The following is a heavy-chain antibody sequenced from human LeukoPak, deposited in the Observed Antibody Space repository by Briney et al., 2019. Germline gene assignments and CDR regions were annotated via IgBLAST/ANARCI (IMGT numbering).Heavy chain of an antibody. V-gene: IGHV1-24*01. Sequence: ASVKVSCKVSGYTLTELSMHWVRQAPGKGLEWMGGFDPEDGETFYAQKFQGRVTMTEDTSTDTAYMELSSLRSEDTAVYYCEGITMVRGVTADYWGQGTLVTVSS. CDR3: EGITMVRGVTADY. J-gene: IGHJ4*02. CDR1: GYTLTELS. CDR2: FDPEDGET. D-gene: IGHD3-10*01.